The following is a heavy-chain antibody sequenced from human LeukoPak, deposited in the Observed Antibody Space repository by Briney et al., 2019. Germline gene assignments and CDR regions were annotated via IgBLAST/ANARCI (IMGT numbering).Heavy chain of an antibody. CDR2: FYGDGNT. J-gene: IGHJ4*02. V-gene: IGHV3-66*01. CDR1: GFTVSSND. CDR3: ARNRPGNGYFDS. Sequence: QSGGSLRLSCAASGFTVSSNDLTWVRHTPGKGLEWVAIFYGDGNTNYADSVKGRFTLSGDTSRNTLYLQMNSLRTEDTAVFYCARNRPGNGYFDSWGQGTLVTVSS. D-gene: IGHD1-14*01.